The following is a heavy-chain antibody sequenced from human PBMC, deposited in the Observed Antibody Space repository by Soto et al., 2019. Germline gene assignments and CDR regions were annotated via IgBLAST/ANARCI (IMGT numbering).Heavy chain of an antibody. D-gene: IGHD6-19*01. V-gene: IGHV2-5*02. CDR3: AHRPYSSGWYYFDY. CDR1: GFSLSTSGVG. J-gene: IGHJ4*02. CDR2: IYWDDDK. Sequence: QITLKESGPTLVKPTQTLTLTCTFSGFSLSTSGVGVGWIRQPPGKALEWLALIYWDDDKRYSPSLKSRLTXXKXTXXNQVVLTMTNMDPVDTATYYCAHRPYSSGWYYFDYWGQGTLVTVSS.